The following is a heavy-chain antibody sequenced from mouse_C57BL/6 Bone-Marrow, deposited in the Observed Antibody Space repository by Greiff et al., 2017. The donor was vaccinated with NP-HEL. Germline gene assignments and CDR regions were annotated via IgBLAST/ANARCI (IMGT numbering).Heavy chain of an antibody. D-gene: IGHD1-1*01. Sequence: QVQLQQSGPELVKPGASVKLSCKASGYTFTSYDINWVKQRPGQGLEWIGWIYPRDGSTTYNEKFKGKATLTVDTSSSTAYMELHSLTSEDSAVYFCARRPITTVVKGYYFDYWGQGTTLTVSS. CDR2: IYPRDGST. J-gene: IGHJ2*01. V-gene: IGHV1-85*01. CDR3: ARRPITTVVKGYYFDY. CDR1: GYTFTSYD.